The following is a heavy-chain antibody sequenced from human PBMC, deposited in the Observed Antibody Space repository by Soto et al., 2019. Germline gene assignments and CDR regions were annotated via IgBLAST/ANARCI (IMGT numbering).Heavy chain of an antibody. CDR1: GGSISGSSYY. Sequence: SETLSLTCTVSGGSISGSSYYWGWIRQPPGKGLEWIGSIHYTETTYYNPSLKSRVTISVDRSKNQFSLKLSSVTAADTAVYYCARVPGPWGQGTLVTVSS. CDR3: ARVPGP. J-gene: IGHJ5*02. D-gene: IGHD7-27*01. CDR2: IHYTETT. V-gene: IGHV4-39*07.